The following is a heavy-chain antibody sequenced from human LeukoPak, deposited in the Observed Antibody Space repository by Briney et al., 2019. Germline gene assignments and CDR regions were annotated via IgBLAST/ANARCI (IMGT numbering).Heavy chain of an antibody. V-gene: IGHV3-23*01. CDR3: AKDPAPGTMVRGSERGAEYFQH. CDR2: ISGSGGST. J-gene: IGHJ1*01. D-gene: IGHD3-10*01. Sequence: GGSLRLSCAVSGFTFSSYGMSWVRQAPGKGLEWVSAISGSGGSTYYADSVKGQFTISRDNSKNTLYLQMNSLRAEDTTVYYCAKDPAPGTMVRGSERGAEYFQHWGQGTLVTVSS. CDR1: GFTFSSYG.